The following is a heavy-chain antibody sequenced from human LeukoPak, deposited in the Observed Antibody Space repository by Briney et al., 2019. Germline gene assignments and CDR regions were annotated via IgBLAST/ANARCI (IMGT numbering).Heavy chain of an antibody. CDR2: IRYDGSNK. D-gene: IGHD3-10*01. J-gene: IGHJ6*02. V-gene: IGHV3-30*02. CDR3: AKVYSATMVRGVIIPRGMDV. Sequence: GVSLRLFCAASGFTISSYGMHWVRQAPGKGLEWVAFIRYDGSNKYYADSVKGRFTISRDNSKNTLYLQMNSLRAEDTAVYYCAKVYSATMVRGVIIPRGMDVWGQGTTVTVSS. CDR1: GFTISSYG.